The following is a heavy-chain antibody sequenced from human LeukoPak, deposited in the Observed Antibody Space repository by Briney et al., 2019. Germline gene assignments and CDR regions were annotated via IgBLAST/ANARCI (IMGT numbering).Heavy chain of an antibody. Sequence: SETLSLTCAVYGGSFSGYSFTWIRQPPGKGLEWIGEINLGGSTNYNPSLKSRVTISLDTTKNHFSLRLSSVTAADTAVYYCAMRHGSGYYFDYWGQGTLVTVSS. CDR1: GGSFSGYS. J-gene: IGHJ4*02. CDR2: INLGGST. CDR3: AMRHGSGYYFDY. D-gene: IGHD1-26*01. V-gene: IGHV4-34*01.